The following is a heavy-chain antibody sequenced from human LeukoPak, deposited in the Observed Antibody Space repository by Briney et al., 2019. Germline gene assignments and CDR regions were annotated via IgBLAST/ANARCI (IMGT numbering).Heavy chain of an antibody. CDR1: GGSISSSSYY. Sequence: PSETLSLTCTVSGGSISSSSYYWGWIRQPPGKGLEWIGSIYYSGSTYYNPSLKSRVTISVDTSKNQFSLKLSSVTAADTAVYYCARTRIAARPDYWGQGTLVTVSS. J-gene: IGHJ4*02. D-gene: IGHD6-6*01. V-gene: IGHV4-39*01. CDR3: ARTRIAARPDY. CDR2: IYYSGST.